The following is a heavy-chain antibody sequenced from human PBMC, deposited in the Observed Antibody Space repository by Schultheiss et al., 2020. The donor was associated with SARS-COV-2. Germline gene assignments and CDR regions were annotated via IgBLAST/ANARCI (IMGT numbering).Heavy chain of an antibody. J-gene: IGHJ4*02. CDR3: ARAMDIVATMLDY. V-gene: IGHV3-64*01. CDR1: GFTFSSYA. CDR2: ISSNGGST. Sequence: GGSLRLSCAASGFTFSSYAMSWVRQAPGKGLEYVSAISSNGGSTYYANSVKGRFTISRDNSKNTLYPQMNSLRAEDTAVYYCARAMDIVATMLDYWGQGTLVTVSS. D-gene: IGHD5-12*01.